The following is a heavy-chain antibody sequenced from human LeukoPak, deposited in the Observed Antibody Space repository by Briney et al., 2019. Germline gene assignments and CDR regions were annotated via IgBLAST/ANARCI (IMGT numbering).Heavy chain of an antibody. J-gene: IGHJ4*02. D-gene: IGHD3-10*01. V-gene: IGHV4-34*01. CDR1: GESFNGFY. Sequence: PSETLSLTCAVFGESFNGFYWSWLRQAPGESLEWIGGIIHTGRTLYNPSLTGRVTVSVDTSKNQFSLRLESLTAADTAIYYCARGRNGALALIRGIKRTSYFDFWDQGALVTVSS. CDR2: IIHTGRT. CDR3: ARGRNGALALIRGIKRTSYFDF.